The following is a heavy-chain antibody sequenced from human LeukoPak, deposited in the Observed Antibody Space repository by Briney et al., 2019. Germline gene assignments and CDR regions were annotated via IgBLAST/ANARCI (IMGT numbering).Heavy chain of an antibody. Sequence: GRSLRLSCAASGFTFSSYGMHWVRQAPGKGLEWVAFIRYDGSNKYYADSVKGRFTISRDNSKNTLYLHVNSLRPEDTAVYYCAKGSGYEAQYHYYYMDVWGKGTTVTISS. CDR1: GFTFSSYG. D-gene: IGHD5-12*01. V-gene: IGHV3-30*02. J-gene: IGHJ6*03. CDR2: IRYDGSNK. CDR3: AKGSGYEAQYHYYYMDV.